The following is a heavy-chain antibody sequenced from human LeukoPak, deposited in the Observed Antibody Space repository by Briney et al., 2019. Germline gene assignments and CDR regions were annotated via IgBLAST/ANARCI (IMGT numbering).Heavy chain of an antibody. CDR3: ARDHAPSSGQAGFDY. D-gene: IGHD6-19*01. CDR1: GGSISSCY. CDR2: IYYTGIT. J-gene: IGHJ4*02. V-gene: IGHV4-59*01. Sequence: SETLSLTCTVSGGSISSCYWSWIPQPPGKGLEWIGYIYYTGITNYNPSLKSRVTISVDTSKNQFSLKLSSVTAADTAVYYCARDHAPSSGQAGFDYWGQGTLVTVSS.